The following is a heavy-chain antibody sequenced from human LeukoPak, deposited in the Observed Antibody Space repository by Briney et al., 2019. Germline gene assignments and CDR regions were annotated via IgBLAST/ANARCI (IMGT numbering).Heavy chain of an antibody. V-gene: IGHV1-18*01. CDR3: ARARGGSYASHWFDP. CDR2: ISAYNGNT. J-gene: IGHJ5*02. D-gene: IGHD1-26*01. Sequence: ASVKVSCKASGYTFTSYGISWVRQAPGQGLEWMGWISAYNGNTNYAQKLQGRVTMTTDTSTSTAYMELRSLRSDDTAVYYCARARGGSYASHWFDPWGQGTLVTVSS. CDR1: GYTFTSYG.